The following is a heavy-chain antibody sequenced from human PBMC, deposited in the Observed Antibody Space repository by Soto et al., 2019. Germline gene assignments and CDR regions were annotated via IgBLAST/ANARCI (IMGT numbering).Heavy chain of an antibody. D-gene: IGHD2-2*02. CDR1: GFTFSTYS. CDR2: ISSRSDI. Sequence: PGGSLRLSCVGSGFTFSTYSINWVRQAPGKGLEWVSSISSRSDIYYADSVKGRFTISRDNAKNSVSLQMNSLRAEDTAVYYCAREYTAWPLAYGLDVWGQGTAVTVSS. V-gene: IGHV3-21*01. CDR3: AREYTAWPLAYGLDV. J-gene: IGHJ6*02.